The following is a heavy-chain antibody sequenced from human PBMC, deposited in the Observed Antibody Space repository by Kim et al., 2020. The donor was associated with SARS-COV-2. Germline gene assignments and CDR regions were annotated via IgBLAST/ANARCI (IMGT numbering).Heavy chain of an antibody. D-gene: IGHD2-2*02. J-gene: IGHJ6*02. CDR1: GFTFSRYW. CDR2: IKSDGSST. Sequence: GGSLRLSFAASGFTFSRYWMHWVRQAPGQGLVWVSRIKSDGSSTTYADSVRGRFTISSDSGENTVYLQMNSLRAEDTAVYYCTRDRGYCSSNSCYNGMDIWGQGTTVTVSS. CDR3: TRDRGYCSSNSCYNGMDI. V-gene: IGHV3-74*01.